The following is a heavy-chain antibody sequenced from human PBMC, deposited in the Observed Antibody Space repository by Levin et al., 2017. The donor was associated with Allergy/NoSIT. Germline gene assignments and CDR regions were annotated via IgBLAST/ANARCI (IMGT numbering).Heavy chain of an antibody. CDR2: IKTDGSST. Sequence: PSETLSLTCAASGFTFSSYWMHWARQAPGQGLVWVSRIKTDGSSTTHADSVKGRFTISRDNAKNTVYLQMNSLRVEDTAVYYCARGAISGSYGVGDYWGQGTLVTVSS. D-gene: IGHD1-26*01. V-gene: IGHV3-74*01. CDR1: GFTFSSYW. CDR3: ARGAISGSYGVGDY. J-gene: IGHJ4*02.